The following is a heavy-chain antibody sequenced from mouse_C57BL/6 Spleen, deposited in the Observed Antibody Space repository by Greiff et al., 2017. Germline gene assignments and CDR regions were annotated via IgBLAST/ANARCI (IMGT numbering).Heavy chain of an antibody. CDR2: INPSNGGT. CDR1: GYTFTSYW. D-gene: IGHD4-1*01. CDR3: ARGLGRGYYFDY. V-gene: IGHV1-53*01. Sequence: QVQLQQPGTELVKPGASVKLSCKASGYTFTSYWMHWVKQRPGQGLEWIGNINPSNGGTNYNEKFKSKATLTVDKSSSNAYMQLSSLTSENSAVYCGARGLGRGYYFDYWGQGTTLTVSS. J-gene: IGHJ2*01.